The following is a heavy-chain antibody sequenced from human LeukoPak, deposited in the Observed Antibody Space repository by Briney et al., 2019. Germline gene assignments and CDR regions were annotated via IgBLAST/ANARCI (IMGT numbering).Heavy chain of an antibody. Sequence: GGSLRLSCAASGFTFNNYGMHWVRQTPGKGLEWVAFIRYDGSNKYYADSVKGRFTTSRDNSMNTLYLQMNSLRAEDTAVYFCAKDHWGDYSFDYWGQGTLVTVSS. CDR2: IRYDGSNK. CDR1: GFTFNNYG. J-gene: IGHJ4*02. D-gene: IGHD4-11*01. CDR3: AKDHWGDYSFDY. V-gene: IGHV3-30*02.